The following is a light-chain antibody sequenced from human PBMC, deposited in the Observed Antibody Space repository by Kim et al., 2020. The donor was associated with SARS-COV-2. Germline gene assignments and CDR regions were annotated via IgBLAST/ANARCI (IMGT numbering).Light chain of an antibody. V-gene: IGLV2-11*03. Sequence: PGQSVTISCTGTSSDVGGYNYVSWYQQHPGKAPKFMIYDVSARPSGVPDRFSGSKSGNTASLTISGLQAEDEADYYCRSYGGTYNVFGTGTKVTVL. CDR1: SSDVGGYNY. J-gene: IGLJ1*01. CDR2: DVS. CDR3: RSYGGTYNV.